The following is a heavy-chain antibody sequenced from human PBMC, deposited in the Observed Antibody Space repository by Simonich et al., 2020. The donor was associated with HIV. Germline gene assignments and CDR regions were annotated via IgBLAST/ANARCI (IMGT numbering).Heavy chain of an antibody. CDR1: GYSFTTYA. J-gene: IGHJ4*02. CDR2: INTNPGTP. CDR3: ATYNRNYVAY. Sequence: QVQLVQSGSELKKPGASVKISCKASGYSFTTYAMNWVRQAPGQGLEWMGWINTNPGTPTYAQGFTGRYVFSLDTSVSTAYLQISSLKAEDTAVYYCATYNRNYVAYWGQGTLVTVSS. D-gene: IGHD1-20*01. V-gene: IGHV7-4-1*02.